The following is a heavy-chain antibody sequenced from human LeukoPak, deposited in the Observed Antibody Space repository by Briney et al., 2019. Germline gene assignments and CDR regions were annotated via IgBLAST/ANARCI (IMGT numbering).Heavy chain of an antibody. CDR1: GFSVSNKY. CDR3: ARDVAFKAFDC. Sequence: GGSLRLSXAVSGFSVSNKYVSWFRQAPGKGLECVSAIHASGNRHYSDSVEGRFIISRDIYKNTIYLQMNSLRAEDTAIYYCARDVAFKAFDCWGQGTLVTVYS. CDR2: IHASGNR. J-gene: IGHJ4*02. D-gene: IGHD5-12*01. V-gene: IGHV3-53*01.